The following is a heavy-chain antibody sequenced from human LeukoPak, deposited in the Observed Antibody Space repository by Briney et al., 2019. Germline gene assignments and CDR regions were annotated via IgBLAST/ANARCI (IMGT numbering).Heavy chain of an antibody. CDR3: ARFIASPGPDAFDI. CDR2: IKQDGIET. D-gene: IGHD6-13*01. Sequence: PGGSLRLSCAASGFTFSGYWMSWVRQAPGQRLEWLANIKQDGIETYYLDSVKGRFTISRDSARNSVYLQMNSLRADETAVYFCARFIASPGPDAFDIWGQGTLVTVSS. CDR1: GFTFSGYW. V-gene: IGHV3-7*01. J-gene: IGHJ3*02.